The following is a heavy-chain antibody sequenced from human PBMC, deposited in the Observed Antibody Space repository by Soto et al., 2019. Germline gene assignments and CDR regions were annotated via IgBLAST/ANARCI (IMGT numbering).Heavy chain of an antibody. J-gene: IGHJ4*02. Sequence: QVLLVESGGGVVQPGRSLKLSCAASGFSFSNYGMQWVRQAPGKGLEWVALISFDRSNKNYPDFYADSVKGRFTISRDTSKNTLYLQMSSLRTEDTALYYCAAGYSFGDYWGQGILVTVSS. CDR3: AAGYSFGDY. D-gene: IGHD5-18*01. V-gene: IGHV3-30*03. CDR2: ISFDRSNK. CDR1: GFSFSNYG.